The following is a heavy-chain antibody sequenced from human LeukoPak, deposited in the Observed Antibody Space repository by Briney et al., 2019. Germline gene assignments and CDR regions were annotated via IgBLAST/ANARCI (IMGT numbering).Heavy chain of an antibody. CDR2: ISYDGSNK. V-gene: IGHV3-30*18. CDR3: AEDRGTATYYYGMDV. D-gene: IGHD1-1*01. Sequence: GGSLRLSCAASGFTFSSYGMHWVRQAPGKGLEWVAVISYDGSNKYYADSVKGRFTISRDNSKNTLYLQMNSLRAEDTAVYYCAEDRGTATYYYGMDVWGQGTTVTVSS. CDR1: GFTFSSYG. J-gene: IGHJ6*02.